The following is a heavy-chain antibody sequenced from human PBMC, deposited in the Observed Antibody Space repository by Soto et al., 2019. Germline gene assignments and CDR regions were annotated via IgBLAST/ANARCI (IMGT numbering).Heavy chain of an antibody. D-gene: IGHD1-1*01. CDR2: VHISGHS. CDR3: ARVRQGCSANNCYFEH. Sequence: KTSETLSLTCTLSGGSVRAPDWWNWVRQSPDKGLEWIAEVHISGHSNYNPSLRSRVSVSIDSSKNQFYLNLNSVTAADTAIYYCARVRQGCSANNCYFEHWGPGTQVTVSS. V-gene: IGHV4-4*02. J-gene: IGHJ1*01. CDR1: GGSVRAPDW.